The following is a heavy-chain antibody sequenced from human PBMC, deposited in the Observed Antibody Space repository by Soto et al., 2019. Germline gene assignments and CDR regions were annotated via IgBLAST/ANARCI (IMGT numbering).Heavy chain of an antibody. Sequence: QVQLVQSGAEVKKPGASVKVSCKASGYTFTSYGISWVRQAPGQGLEWMGWISAYNGNTNYAQKLQCRVTMTTDTSTSTAYMELRSLRSDDTAVYYCARDCASVTWDHYYYYGMDVWGQGTTVTVSS. CDR2: ISAYNGNT. J-gene: IGHJ6*02. CDR3: ARDCASVTWDHYYYYGMDV. V-gene: IGHV1-18*01. D-gene: IGHD4-17*01. CDR1: GYTFTSYG.